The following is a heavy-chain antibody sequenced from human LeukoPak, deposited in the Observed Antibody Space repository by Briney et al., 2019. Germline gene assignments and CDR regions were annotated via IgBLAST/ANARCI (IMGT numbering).Heavy chain of an antibody. CDR1: GFSFKTFT. CDR2: ISSRPSDM. J-gene: IGHJ4*02. V-gene: IGHV3-21*01. Sequence: GGSLRLSCAASGFSFKTFTMNWVRQAPGKGLEWVSSISSRPSDMYYADSVKGRFTISRDNAKNTLYLQMNSLRAEDTAVYYCARFDYWGQGTLVTVSS. CDR3: ARFDY.